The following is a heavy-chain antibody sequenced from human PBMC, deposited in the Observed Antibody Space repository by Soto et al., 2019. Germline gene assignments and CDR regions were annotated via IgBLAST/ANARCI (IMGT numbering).Heavy chain of an antibody. J-gene: IGHJ5*02. CDR3: ATTARRRFGWFDP. V-gene: IGHV1-18*01. Sequence: QVQLVQSGAEVKKPGASVKVSCKASGYTFTSYGISWVRQAPGQGLEWMGWISAYNGNTNYTQKPQGRVTGTTATSTGRAYVEHRSLRSDDTAAYYCATTARRRFGWFDPWGQGTLVTVS. CDR1: GYTFTSYG. D-gene: IGHD3-10*01. CDR2: ISAYNGNT.